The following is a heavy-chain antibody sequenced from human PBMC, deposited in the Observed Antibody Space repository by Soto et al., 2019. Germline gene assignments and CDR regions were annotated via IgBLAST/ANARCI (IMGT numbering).Heavy chain of an antibody. CDR1: GGSVSGDKNY. J-gene: IGHJ3*01. CDR2: ISYSGAT. CDR3: ATSPRFAFDF. Sequence: QVQLQESGPGLVKPSETLSLICTVSGGSVSGDKNYWSWIRQSPGKGLEWIGYISYSGATNYNPSLKSRLTISFDRSKNQFALQLTSVTASDTALYYCATSPRFAFDFWGQGTTVIVSS. V-gene: IGHV4-61*01. D-gene: IGHD3-16*01.